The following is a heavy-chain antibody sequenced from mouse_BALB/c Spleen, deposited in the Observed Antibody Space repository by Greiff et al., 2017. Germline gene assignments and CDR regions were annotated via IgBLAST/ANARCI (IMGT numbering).Heavy chain of an antibody. J-gene: IGHJ3*01. V-gene: IGHV2-6-7*01. D-gene: IGHD1-1*01. Sequence: VQVVESGPGLVAPSQSLSITCTVSGFSLTGYGVNWVRQPPGKGLEWLGMIWGDGSTDYNSALKSRLSISKDNSKSQVFLKMNSLQTDDTARYYCARGGDYGSSYGFAYWGQGTLVTVSA. CDR3: ARGGDYGSSYGFAY. CDR2: IWGDGST. CDR1: GFSLTGYG.